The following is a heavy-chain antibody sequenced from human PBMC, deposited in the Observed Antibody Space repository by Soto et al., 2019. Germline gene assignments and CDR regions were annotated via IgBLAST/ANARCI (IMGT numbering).Heavy chain of an antibody. CDR3: ARDRGNADFDY. J-gene: IGHJ4*02. CDR2: IIPIFGTA. CDR1: GGTFSSYA. V-gene: IGHV1-69*13. Sequence: GASVKVACKASGGTFSSYAISWVRQAPGQGLEWMGGIIPIFGTANYAQKFQGRVTITADESTSTAYMELSSLRSEDTAVYYCARDRGNADFDYWGQGTLVTVSS. D-gene: IGHD2-15*01.